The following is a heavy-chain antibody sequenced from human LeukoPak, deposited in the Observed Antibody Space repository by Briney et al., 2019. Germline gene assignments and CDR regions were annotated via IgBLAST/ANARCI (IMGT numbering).Heavy chain of an antibody. CDR2: INHSGST. CDR1: GGSFSGYY. J-gene: IGHJ5*02. V-gene: IGHV4-34*01. Sequence: SETLSLTCAVYGGSFSGYYWSWIRQPPGKGLEWIGEINHSGSTNYNPSLKSRVTISVDTSKNQFSLKLSSVTAADTAVYYCARARLRYFDWLEWFDPWGQGTLVTVYS. D-gene: IGHD3-9*01. CDR3: ARARLRYFDWLEWFDP.